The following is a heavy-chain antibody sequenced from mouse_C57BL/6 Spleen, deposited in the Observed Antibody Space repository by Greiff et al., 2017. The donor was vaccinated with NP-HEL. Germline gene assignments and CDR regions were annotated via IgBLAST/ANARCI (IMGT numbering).Heavy chain of an antibody. D-gene: IGHD1-1*01. CDR1: GYTFTSYW. J-gene: IGHJ1*01. V-gene: IGHV1-69*01. CDR3: ARWELPRYFDV. CDR2: IDPSDSYT. Sequence: QVQLQQPGAELVMPGASVKLSCKASGYTFTSYWMHWVKQRPGQGLEWIGEIDPSDSYTNYNQKFKGKSTLTVDKSSSTAYMQLSSLTSEDSAVYYCARWELPRYFDVWGPGTTVPVSS.